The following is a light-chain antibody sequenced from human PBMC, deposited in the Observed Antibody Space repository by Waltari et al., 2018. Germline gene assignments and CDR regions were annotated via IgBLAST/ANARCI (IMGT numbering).Light chain of an antibody. CDR1: NSNIENNH. V-gene: IGLV1-51*01. J-gene: IGLJ3*02. CDR3: ESWDRSLIGVV. CDR2: DNN. Sequence: SVLTQPPSVSAAPGQKVTIPCPGINSNIENNHVSWYQQFPGTAPKLLIYDNNNRPSGIPDRFSGSKSGTSATLGITGLQTGDEADYYCESWDRSLIGVVFGGGTKVTV.